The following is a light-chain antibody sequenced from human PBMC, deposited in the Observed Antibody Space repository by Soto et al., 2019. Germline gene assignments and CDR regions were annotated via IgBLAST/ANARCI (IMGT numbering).Light chain of an antibody. CDR1: NIGSKS. V-gene: IGLV3-21*04. CDR3: QVWDTSDHVV. J-gene: IGLJ2*01. Sequence: SYELTQPPSVSVAPGETASITCGGNNIGSKSVHWYQQKPGQAPVLAIYYDSDRPSGIPERFSGSKSGNTATLTISRVEAGDEADYYCQVWDTSDHVVFGGGTKLTVL. CDR2: YDS.